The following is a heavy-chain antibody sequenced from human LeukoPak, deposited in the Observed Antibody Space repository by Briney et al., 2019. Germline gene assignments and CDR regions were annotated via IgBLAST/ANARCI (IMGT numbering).Heavy chain of an antibody. J-gene: IGHJ5*02. CDR2: IYYSGST. CDR1: GGSLSSGGYY. Sequence: PSQTLSLTCTVSGGSLSSGGYYWSWIRQPSGKGLEWIGYIYYSGSTNYNPSLKSRVTISVDTSKNQFSLKLSSVTAADTAVYYCAIAAAGTGWFDPWGQGTLVTVSS. V-gene: IGHV4-61*08. D-gene: IGHD6-13*01. CDR3: AIAAAGTGWFDP.